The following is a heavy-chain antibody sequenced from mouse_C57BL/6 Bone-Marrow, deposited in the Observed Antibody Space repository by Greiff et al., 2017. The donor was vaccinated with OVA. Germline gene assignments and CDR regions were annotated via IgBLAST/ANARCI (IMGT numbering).Heavy chain of an antibody. CDR2: IDPENGDT. Sequence: EVQLQQSGAELVRPGASVKLSCTASGFNIKDDYMHWVKQRPEQGLEWIGWIDPENGDTEYASKFQDKATITADTSSNTAYLQLSSLTSEDTAVYYCSDGYGFAYWGQGTLVTVSA. V-gene: IGHV14-4*01. J-gene: IGHJ3*01. CDR3: SDGYGFAY. D-gene: IGHD2-2*01. CDR1: GFNIKDDY.